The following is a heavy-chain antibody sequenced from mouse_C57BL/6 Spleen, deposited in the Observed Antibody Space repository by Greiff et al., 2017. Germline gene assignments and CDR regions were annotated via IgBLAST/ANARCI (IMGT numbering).Heavy chain of an antibody. V-gene: IGHV1-55*01. D-gene: IGHD2-1*01. CDR3: ARSIYYGNYGDY. CDR1: GYTFTSYW. J-gene: IGHJ2*01. CDR2: IYPGSGST. Sequence: VQLQQPGAELVKPGASVKMSCKASGYTFTSYWITWVKQRPGQGLEWIGDIYPGSGSTNYNEKFKSKATLTVDTSSSTAYMQLSSLTSEDSAVYYCARSIYYGNYGDYWGQGTTLTVSS.